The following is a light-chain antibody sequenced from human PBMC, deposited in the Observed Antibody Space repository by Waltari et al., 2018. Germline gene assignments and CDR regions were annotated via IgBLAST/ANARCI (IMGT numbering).Light chain of an antibody. CDR3: QKYERLPAT. V-gene: IGKV3-20*01. CDR2: DAS. Sequence: EIVLTQSPGPLSLSPGERATLACRASQSVCRSLVWYQQKPGQAPRLLIYDASGRATGIPDRFSGSGYGTDFSLTISRLEPEDVAVYYCQKYERLPATFGQGTTVEIK. CDR1: QSVCRS. J-gene: IGKJ1*01.